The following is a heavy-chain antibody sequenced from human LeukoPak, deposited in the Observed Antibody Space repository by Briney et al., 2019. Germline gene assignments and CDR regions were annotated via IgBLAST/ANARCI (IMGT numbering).Heavy chain of an antibody. CDR3: ARCRHNDYGFDY. Sequence: SETLSLTCTVSGGSISSHYWSWIRQPPGKGLEWIGYIYYSGSTNYNPPLKSRVTLSVDTSKNQFSLKLSSVTASDTAVYYCARCRHNDYGFDYWGQGTLVTVSS. V-gene: IGHV4-59*08. D-gene: IGHD4-17*01. J-gene: IGHJ4*02. CDR1: GGSISSHY. CDR2: IYYSGST.